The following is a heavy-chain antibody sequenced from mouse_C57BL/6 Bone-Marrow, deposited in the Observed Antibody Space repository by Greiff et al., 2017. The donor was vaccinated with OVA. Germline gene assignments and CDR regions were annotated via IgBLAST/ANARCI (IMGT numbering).Heavy chain of an antibody. Sequence: EVQLVESGGGLVKPGGSLKLSCAASGFTFSSYAMSWVRQTPEKRLEWVATISDGGSYTYYPDNVKGRFTISRDNAKNNLYLQMSHLKSEDTAMYYCAREGSSYWYFDVWGTGTTVTVSS. J-gene: IGHJ1*03. CDR2: ISDGGSYT. D-gene: IGHD1-1*01. CDR3: AREGSSYWYFDV. CDR1: GFTFSSYA. V-gene: IGHV5-4*01.